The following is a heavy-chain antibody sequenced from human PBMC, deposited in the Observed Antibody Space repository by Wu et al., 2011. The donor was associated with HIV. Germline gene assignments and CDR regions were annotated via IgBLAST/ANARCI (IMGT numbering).Heavy chain of an antibody. CDR3: AGRQMDDYGDFVSYFDY. CDR2: FDPENDER. V-gene: IGHV1-24*01. D-gene: IGHD4-17*01. J-gene: IGHJ4*01. Sequence: QVQLVQSGAGVKKPGASVKVSCKVSGSTLTELSIHWVRQAPGKGLEWLGGFDPENDERTYAQRIQGTVTMTEDTSTETAYVELTSLTSDDTAVYYCAGRQMDDYGDFVSYFDYWGQEPWSPSPQ. CDR1: GSTLTELS.